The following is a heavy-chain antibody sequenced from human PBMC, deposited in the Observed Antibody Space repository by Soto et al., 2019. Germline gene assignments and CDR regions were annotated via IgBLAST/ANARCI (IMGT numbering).Heavy chain of an antibody. CDR1: SGSISSSNW. J-gene: IGHJ6*03. CDR3: ARVFLNVVVVPAAIPKDYYYYYMDV. Sequence: QVQLQESGPGLVKPSGTLSLTCAVSSGSISSSNWWSWVRQPPGKGLEWIGEIYHSGSTNYNPSLKSRATISVDKSKNQFSLKLSSVTAADTAVYYCARVFLNVVVVPAAIPKDYYYYYMDVWGKGTTVTVSS. CDR2: IYHSGST. D-gene: IGHD2-2*01. V-gene: IGHV4-4*02.